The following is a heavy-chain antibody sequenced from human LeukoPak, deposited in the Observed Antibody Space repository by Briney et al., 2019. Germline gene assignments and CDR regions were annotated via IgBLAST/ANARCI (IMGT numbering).Heavy chain of an antibody. V-gene: IGHV4-30-4*01. CDR3: ARKISAMVRGVIISYFDY. Sequence: SETLSLTCSVSGGSISSGDNYCSWIRQPPGKGLEWIGYVYDSGSTYYNPSLKSRVTISVDTSKNQFSLKLSSVTAADTAVYYCARKISAMVRGVIISYFDYWGQGTLVTVSS. J-gene: IGHJ4*02. CDR2: VYDSGST. D-gene: IGHD3-10*01. CDR1: GGSISSGDNY.